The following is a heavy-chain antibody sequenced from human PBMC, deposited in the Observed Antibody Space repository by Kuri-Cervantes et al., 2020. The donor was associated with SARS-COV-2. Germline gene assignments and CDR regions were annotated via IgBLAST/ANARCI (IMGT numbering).Heavy chain of an antibody. CDR1: GGTFSSYA. D-gene: IGHD5-24*01. V-gene: IGHV1-69*13. CDR3: ARGTGGIIEMATRVGRDV. J-gene: IGHJ6*02. Sequence: SVKVSFKATGGTFSSYAISWVRQAPGQGLEWMGGIIPIFGTANYAQKFQGRVTITADESTSTAYMELSSLRSEDTAVYYCARGTGGIIEMATRVGRDVWGQGTTVTVSS. CDR2: IIPIFGTA.